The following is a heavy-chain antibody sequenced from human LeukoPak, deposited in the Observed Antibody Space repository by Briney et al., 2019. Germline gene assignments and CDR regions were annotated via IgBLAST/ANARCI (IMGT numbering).Heavy chain of an antibody. CDR1: GGTFSSYT. V-gene: IGHV1-69*02. CDR3: ASNIVVVLDAFDI. D-gene: IGHD2-21*01. J-gene: IGHJ3*02. CDR2: IIPILGIA. Sequence: SVKVSCKASGGTFSSYTISWVRQAPGQGLEWMGRIIPILGIANYAQKYQGRVTITADKSTSTAYMELSSLRSEDTAVYYCASNIVVVLDAFDIWGQGTMVTVSS.